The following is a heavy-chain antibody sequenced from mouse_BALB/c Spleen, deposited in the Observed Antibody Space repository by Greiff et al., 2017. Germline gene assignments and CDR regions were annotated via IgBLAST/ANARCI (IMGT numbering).Heavy chain of an antibody. Sequence: GGGLVQPKGSLKLSCAASGFTFNTYAMNWVRQAPGKGLEWVARIRSKSNNYATYYADSVKDRFTISRDDSQSMLYLQMNNLKTEDTAMYYCVRPLLDSSGYLFAYWGQGTLVTVSA. V-gene: IGHV10-1*02. CDR1: GFTFNTYA. D-gene: IGHD3-2*01. J-gene: IGHJ3*01. CDR2: IRSKSNNYAT. CDR3: VRPLLDSSGYLFAY.